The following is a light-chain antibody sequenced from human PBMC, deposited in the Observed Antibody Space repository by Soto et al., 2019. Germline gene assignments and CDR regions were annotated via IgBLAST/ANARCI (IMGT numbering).Light chain of an antibody. V-gene: IGKV3-20*01. CDR3: QQYGTSEII. CDR1: QSLTNSF. Sequence: EIVLTQSPGTLSSSPCEIATLSCRASQSLTNSFIAWYQQKPGQAPRLLIYDTSSRATGIPDRFSGSGSGTDFTLTISRLEPEDFAVFFCQQYGTSEIIFGQGTRLEIK. J-gene: IGKJ5*01. CDR2: DTS.